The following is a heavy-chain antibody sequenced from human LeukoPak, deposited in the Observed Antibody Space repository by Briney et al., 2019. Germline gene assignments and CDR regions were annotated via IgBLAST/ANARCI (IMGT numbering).Heavy chain of an antibody. CDR1: GGSISSSNW. Sequence: SETLSLTCAVSGGSISSSNWWSWVRQPPGKGLEWIGEIYHSGSTNYNPSLKSRVTISVDKSKNQFSLKLSSVTAADTAVYYCARSRGVILGHFDYWDQGTLVTVSS. V-gene: IGHV4-4*02. CDR3: ARSRGVILGHFDY. D-gene: IGHD2-21*01. J-gene: IGHJ4*02. CDR2: IYHSGST.